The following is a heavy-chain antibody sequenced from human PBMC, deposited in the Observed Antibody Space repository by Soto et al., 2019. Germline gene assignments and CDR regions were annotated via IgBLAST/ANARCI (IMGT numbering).Heavy chain of an antibody. V-gene: IGHV3-48*03. D-gene: IGHD5-12*01. CDR1: GFPFRTYE. CDR3: ARDPEKYSGSDLGIDY. Sequence: PGGSLRLSCAASGFPFRTYEMNWVRQAPGKGLEWVSYISDSGRTMYYADSVKGRFTISRDNAKSSLYLQMNSLRAEDTAVYYCARDPEKYSGSDLGIDYWGQGT. CDR2: ISDSGRTM. J-gene: IGHJ4*02.